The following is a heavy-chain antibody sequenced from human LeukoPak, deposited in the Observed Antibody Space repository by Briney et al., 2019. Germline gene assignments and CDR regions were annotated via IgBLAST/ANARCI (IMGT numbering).Heavy chain of an antibody. CDR1: GGSISSSSYY. Sequence: SETLSLTCTVSGGSISSSSYYWGWIRQPPGKGLEWIGSIYYSGSTYYNPSLKSRVTISVDTSKNHFSLKLSSVTAADTAVYYCARSRRGAAAYFDYWGQGTLVTVSS. D-gene: IGHD6-13*01. CDR3: ARSRRGAAAYFDY. CDR2: IYYSGST. J-gene: IGHJ4*02. V-gene: IGHV4-39*07.